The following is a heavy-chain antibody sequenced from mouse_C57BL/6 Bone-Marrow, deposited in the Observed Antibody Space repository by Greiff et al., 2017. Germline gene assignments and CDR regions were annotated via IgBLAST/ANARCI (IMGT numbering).Heavy chain of an antibody. D-gene: IGHD1-1*01. J-gene: IGHJ4*01. CDR3: AIIPYAMDY. CDR1: GYSITSGYY. CDR2: ISYDGSN. V-gene: IGHV3-6*01. Sequence: ESGPGLVKPSQSLSLTCSVTGYSITSGYYWNWIRQFPGNKLEWMGYISYDGSNNYNPSLKNRISITRDTSKNQFFLKLNSVTTEDTATYYCAIIPYAMDYWGQGTSVTVSS.